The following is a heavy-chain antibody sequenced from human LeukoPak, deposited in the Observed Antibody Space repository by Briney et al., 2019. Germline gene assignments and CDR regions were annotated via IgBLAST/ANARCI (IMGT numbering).Heavy chain of an antibody. V-gene: IGHV4-39*01. Sequence: SETLSLTCTVSGGSISSSGYYWGWIRQPPGKGLEWIGSISSGGSTHYIPSLKGRVTMSVDTPKNQFSLKLSSVTAADTAVYYCARRSYDGSGYYYVDYWGQGTLVTVSS. D-gene: IGHD3-22*01. CDR2: ISSGGST. J-gene: IGHJ4*02. CDR3: ARRSYDGSGYYYVDY. CDR1: GGSISSSGYY.